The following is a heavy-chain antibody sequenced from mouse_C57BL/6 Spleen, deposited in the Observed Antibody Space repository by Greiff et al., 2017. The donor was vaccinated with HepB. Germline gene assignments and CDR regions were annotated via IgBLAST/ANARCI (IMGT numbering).Heavy chain of an antibody. D-gene: IGHD2-4*01. CDR3: ARKGGYDYDGPPHYLDY. V-gene: IGHV1-7*01. CDR2: INPSSGYT. J-gene: IGHJ2*01. Sequence: VQLQQSGADLAKPGASVKLSCKASVYTFTSYWMHWVKQRPGQGLEWIGYINPSSGYTKYNQKFKDKATLTADKSSTTAYMQLSSLTYEDSAVYYCARKGGYDYDGPPHYLDYWGQGTTLTVSS. CDR1: VYTFTSYW.